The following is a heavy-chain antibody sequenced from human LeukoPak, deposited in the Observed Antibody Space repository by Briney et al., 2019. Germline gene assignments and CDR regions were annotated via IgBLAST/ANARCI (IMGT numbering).Heavy chain of an antibody. V-gene: IGHV4-59*11. CDR2: MLDTVTT. Sequence: SSETLSLTCAVSGTSMNTHYWSWIRQPPGKGLEWIGYMLDTVTTKDNPSLKSRFTLSADTSKNQFSLRLTSVTAADTAVYYCARVNSRVGFLFDHWGLGTLVTVSS. D-gene: IGHD2/OR15-2a*01. CDR1: GTSMNTHY. CDR3: ARVNSRVGFLFDH. J-gene: IGHJ4*02.